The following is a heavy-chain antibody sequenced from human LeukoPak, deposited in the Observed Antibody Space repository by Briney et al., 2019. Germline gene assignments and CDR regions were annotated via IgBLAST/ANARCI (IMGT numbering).Heavy chain of an antibody. Sequence: SETLSLTCAVYGGSFSGYYWSWIRQPPGKGLEWIGEINHSGSTNYNPSLKSRVTISVDTSKNQFSLKLSSVTAADTAVYYCARRRIAVAGTGRYFDYWGQGTLVTVSS. J-gene: IGHJ4*02. D-gene: IGHD6-19*01. CDR3: ARRRIAVAGTGRYFDY. V-gene: IGHV4-34*01. CDR1: GGSFSGYY. CDR2: INHSGST.